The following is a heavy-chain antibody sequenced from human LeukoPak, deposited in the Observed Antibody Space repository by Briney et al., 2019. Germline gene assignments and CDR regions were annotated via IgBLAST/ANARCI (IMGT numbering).Heavy chain of an antibody. CDR3: ARSSGYYRRLYYGMDV. CDR2: INHSGST. J-gene: IGHJ6*02. Sequence: SETLSLTCAVYGGSFSGYCWSWIRQPPGKGLEWIGEINHSGSTNYNPSLKSRVTISVDTSKNQFSLKLSSVTAADTAVYYCARSSGYYRRLYYGMDVWGQGTTVTVSS. CDR1: GGSFSGYC. V-gene: IGHV4-34*01. D-gene: IGHD3-22*01.